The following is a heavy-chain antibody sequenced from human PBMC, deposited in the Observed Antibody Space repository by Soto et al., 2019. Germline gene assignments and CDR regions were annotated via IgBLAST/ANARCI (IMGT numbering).Heavy chain of an antibody. D-gene: IGHD6-19*01. Sequence: GASVKVSCKASGYTFTGYYMHWVRQAPGQGLEWMGWINPNSGGTNYAQKFQGWVTMTRDTSISTAYMELSRLRSDDTAVYYCAREGRSSSWLRIAVAGPFDYWGQGTLVTVSS. CDR1: GYTFTGYY. CDR2: INPNSGGT. J-gene: IGHJ4*02. CDR3: AREGRSSSWLRIAVAGPFDY. V-gene: IGHV1-2*04.